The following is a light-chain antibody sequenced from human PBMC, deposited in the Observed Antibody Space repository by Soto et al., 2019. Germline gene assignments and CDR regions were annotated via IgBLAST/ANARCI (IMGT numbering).Light chain of an antibody. CDR2: KAS. J-gene: IGKJ2*01. V-gene: IGKV1-5*03. CDR1: QSISSW. Sequence: DIQMTQSPSTLSASVGDRVTITCRASQSISSWLTWYQQKPGKAPKLLIYKASSLESGVPSRFSGSGSGTEFSLTISSLQPDDFATYYCQQYNSYPYTFGQGTKLE. CDR3: QQYNSYPYT.